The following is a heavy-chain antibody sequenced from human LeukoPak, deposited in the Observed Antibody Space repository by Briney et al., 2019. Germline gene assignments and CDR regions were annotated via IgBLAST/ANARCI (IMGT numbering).Heavy chain of an antibody. CDR1: GGSISSSSYY. CDR3: ARQPNCSGGSCYDY. Sequence: SETLSLTCTVSGGSISSSSYYWGWIRQPPGKGLEWIGSIYYSGSTYYNPSLKRRVTISVDTSKNQFSLKLSSVTAADTAVYYCARQPNCSGGSCYDYWGQGTLVTVSP. D-gene: IGHD2-15*01. CDR2: IYYSGST. J-gene: IGHJ4*02. V-gene: IGHV4-39*01.